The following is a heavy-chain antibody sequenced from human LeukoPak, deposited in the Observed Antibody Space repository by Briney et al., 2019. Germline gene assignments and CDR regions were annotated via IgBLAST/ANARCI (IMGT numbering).Heavy chain of an antibody. CDR3: ARHSSVVGFDY. CDR1: GHSISSGYY. Sequence: SETLSLTCAVSGHSISSGYYWGWIRQPPGKGLEWIGSIYHSGSTYYNPSLKSRVTISVDTSKNQFSLKLSSVTAADTAVYYCARHSSVVGFDYWGQGTLVTVSS. J-gene: IGHJ4*02. V-gene: IGHV4-38-2*01. D-gene: IGHD2-15*01. CDR2: IYHSGST.